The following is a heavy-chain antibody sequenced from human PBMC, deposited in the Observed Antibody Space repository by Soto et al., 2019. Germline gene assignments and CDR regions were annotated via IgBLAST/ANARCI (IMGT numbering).Heavy chain of an antibody. D-gene: IGHD1-26*01. CDR2: INPNSGGT. Sequence: GASVKVSCKASGYTFTGYYMHWVRQAPGQGLEWMGWINPNSGGTNYAQKFQGRVTMTRDTSISTAYMELSRLRSDDTAVYYCARDIRDEIVGTFDYWGQGTLVTVSS. CDR1: GYTFTGYY. CDR3: ARDIRDEIVGTFDY. V-gene: IGHV1-2*02. J-gene: IGHJ4*02.